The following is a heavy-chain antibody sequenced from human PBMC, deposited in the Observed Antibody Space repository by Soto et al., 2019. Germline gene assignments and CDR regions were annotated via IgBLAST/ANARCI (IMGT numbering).Heavy chain of an antibody. V-gene: IGHV3-30-3*01. Sequence: GGSLRLSCAASGLTFSDSALPGVRQDPGKGVEWVEVISFDGSNEHYADSVQGRFTISRDNSENTLYLKMNSLRADDTAVYYCARPAATVIFYSGMDVWGKGT. CDR2: ISFDGSNE. J-gene: IGHJ6*04. CDR1: GLTFSDSA. CDR3: ARPAATVIFYSGMDV. D-gene: IGHD4-17*01.